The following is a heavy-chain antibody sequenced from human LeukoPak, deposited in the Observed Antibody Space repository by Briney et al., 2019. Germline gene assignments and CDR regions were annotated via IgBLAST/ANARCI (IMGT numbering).Heavy chain of an antibody. CDR2: IVVGSGNT. J-gene: IGHJ4*02. Sequence: SVKVSCKASGFTFTSSAMQWVRQARGQRLEWIGWIVVGSGNTNYAQRFQERVTITRDMSTSTAYMELSSLRSEDTAVYFCAADLNLGNRGRLAATLFGYWGQGTLVTVSS. CDR1: GFTFTSSA. CDR3: AADLNLGNRGRLAATLFGY. D-gene: IGHD2-15*01. V-gene: IGHV1-58*02.